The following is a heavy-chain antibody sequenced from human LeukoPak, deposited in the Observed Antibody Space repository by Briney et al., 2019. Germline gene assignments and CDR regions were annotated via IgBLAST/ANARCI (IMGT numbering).Heavy chain of an antibody. CDR2: IIPIFGIA. J-gene: IGHJ5*02. CDR1: GGTFSSYA. D-gene: IGHD5-18*01. CDR3: AREGVDTAMVNDWFDA. V-gene: IGHV1-69*04. Sequence: SVKVSCKASGGTFSSYAISWVRQAPGQGLEWMGRIIPIFGIANYAQKFQGRVTITADKSTSTAYTELSSLRSEDTAVYYCAREGVDTAMVNDWFDAWGQGTLVTVSS.